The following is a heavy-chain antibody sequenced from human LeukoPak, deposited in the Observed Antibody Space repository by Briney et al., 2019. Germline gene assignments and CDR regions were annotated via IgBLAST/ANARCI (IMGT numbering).Heavy chain of an antibody. CDR3: ARAQRQTGTPPFDP. Sequence: SETLSLTCTVSGGSISSGDYYWSWIRQPPGKGLEWIGYIYYSGSTYYNPSLKSRVTISVDTSKNQFSLKLSSVTAADTAVYYCARAQRQTGTPPFDPWGQGTLVTVSS. V-gene: IGHV4-30-4*08. CDR2: IYYSGST. J-gene: IGHJ5*02. D-gene: IGHD1-7*01. CDR1: GGSISSGDYY.